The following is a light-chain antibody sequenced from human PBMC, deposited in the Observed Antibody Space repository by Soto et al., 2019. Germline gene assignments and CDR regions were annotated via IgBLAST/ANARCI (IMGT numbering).Light chain of an antibody. V-gene: IGLV2-14*01. CDR2: GVT. J-gene: IGLJ2*01. CDR3: SSYTSGSTLVV. CDR1: SSDVGAYNY. Sequence: QSALTQPASVSGSPGQSITISCTGSSSDVGAYNYVSWYQQHPGKAPRLMIYGVTNRPSGVSNRFSGSKSGNTASLTISGLRDEAEADYYCSSYTSGSTLVVFGGGTKVTVL.